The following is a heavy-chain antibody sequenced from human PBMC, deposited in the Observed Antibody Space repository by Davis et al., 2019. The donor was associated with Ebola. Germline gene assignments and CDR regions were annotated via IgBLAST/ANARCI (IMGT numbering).Heavy chain of an antibody. CDR1: GGSISSSNW. D-gene: IGHD1-26*01. V-gene: IGHV4-4*02. J-gene: IGHJ4*02. CDR2: IYHSGST. Sequence: PSETLSLTCAVSGGSISSSNWWSWVRQPPGKGLEWIGEIYHSGSTYYNPSLKSRVTISVDTSKNQFSLKLSSVTAADTAVYYCAKEGWELLEGFDYWGQGTLVTVSS. CDR3: AKEGWELLEGFDY.